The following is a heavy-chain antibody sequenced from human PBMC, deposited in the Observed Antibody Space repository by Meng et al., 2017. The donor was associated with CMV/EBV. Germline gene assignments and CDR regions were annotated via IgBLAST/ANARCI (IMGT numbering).Heavy chain of an antibody. CDR1: GGSIYSSTFY. CDR2: IYFGGNT. CDR3: ARTRYSNPFDY. J-gene: IGHJ4*02. D-gene: IGHD6-13*01. V-gene: IGHV4-39*07. Sequence: SETLSLTCTVSGGSIYSSTFYWGWIRQPPGKGLEWIGSIYFGGNTYYNPSLKSRVTISIETSKNQFSLRLSSVTAADTAVYYCARTRYSNPFDYWGQGTLVTVSS.